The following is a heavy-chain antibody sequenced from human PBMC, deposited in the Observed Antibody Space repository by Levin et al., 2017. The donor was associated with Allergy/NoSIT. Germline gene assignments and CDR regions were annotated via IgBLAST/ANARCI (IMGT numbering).Heavy chain of an antibody. Sequence: GASVKVSCKGSGYSFTSYWIGWVRQMPGKGLEWMGIIYPGDSDTIYSPSFQGQVTISADKSISTAYLQWSSLRASDTAMYYCARRPTDYGSGSYGDDAFDIWGQGTMVTVSS. D-gene: IGHD3-10*01. CDR1: GYSFTSYW. CDR3: ARRPTDYGSGSYGDDAFDI. V-gene: IGHV5-51*01. J-gene: IGHJ3*02. CDR2: IYPGDSDT.